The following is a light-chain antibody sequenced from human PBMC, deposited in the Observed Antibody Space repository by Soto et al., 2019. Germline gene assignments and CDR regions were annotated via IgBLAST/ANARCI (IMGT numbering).Light chain of an antibody. CDR2: DVS. CDR3: QQRGNWPWT. J-gene: IGKJ1*01. Sequence: EIVLTQSPATLSLSPGERATLSCRASQSVSTYLAWYQQKPGQAPRLLIYDVSKRATGIPARFSGSGSGIDFTLTIGSLEPEDFAVYYCQQRGNWPWTFGQGTKVEIK. CDR1: QSVSTY. V-gene: IGKV3-11*01.